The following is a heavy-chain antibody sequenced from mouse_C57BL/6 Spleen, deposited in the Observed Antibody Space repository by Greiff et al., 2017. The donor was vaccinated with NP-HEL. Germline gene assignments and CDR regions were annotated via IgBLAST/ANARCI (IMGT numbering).Heavy chain of an antibody. J-gene: IGHJ2*01. CDR3: ARSRGGSSPDY. CDR2: IYPGDGDT. Sequence: VQLQQSGPELVKPGASVKISCKASGYAFSSSWMNWVKQRPGKGLEWIGRIYPGDGDTNYNGKFKGKATLTADKSSSTAYMQLSSLTSEDSAVCFCARSRGGSSPDYWGQGTTLTVSS. D-gene: IGHD1-1*01. CDR1: GYAFSSSW. V-gene: IGHV1-82*01.